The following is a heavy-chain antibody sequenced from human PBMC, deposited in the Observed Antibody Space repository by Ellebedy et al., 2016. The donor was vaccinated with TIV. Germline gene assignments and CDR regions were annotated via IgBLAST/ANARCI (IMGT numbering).Heavy chain of an antibody. CDR1: GLTFSSNA. D-gene: IGHD4-23*01. CDR2: ITESGGNT. V-gene: IGHV3-23*01. J-gene: IGHJ3*01. Sequence: PGGSLRLSCAASGLTFSSNAMSWVRQAPGEGLEWVSSITESGGNTYYADSVKGRFTISRDNSKDTLFLQMNSLRAEDPAIYLCAKDPVGVGPAFDVWGQGTMVTVSS. CDR3: AKDPVGVGPAFDV.